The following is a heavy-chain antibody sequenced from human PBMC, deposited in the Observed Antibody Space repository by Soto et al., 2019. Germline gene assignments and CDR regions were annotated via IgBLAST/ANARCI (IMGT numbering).Heavy chain of an antibody. CDR2: IDPSDSYT. CDR3: ARHSVGATMSFPDYYYYGMDV. V-gene: IGHV5-10-1*01. Sequence: PGESLKISCKGSGYSFTSYWISWVRQMPGKGLEWMGRIDPSDSYTNYSPSFQGHVTISADKSISTAYLQWSSLKASDTAMYYCARHSVGATMSFPDYYYYGMDVWGQGTTVTAP. CDR1: GYSFTSYW. D-gene: IGHD1-26*01. J-gene: IGHJ6*02.